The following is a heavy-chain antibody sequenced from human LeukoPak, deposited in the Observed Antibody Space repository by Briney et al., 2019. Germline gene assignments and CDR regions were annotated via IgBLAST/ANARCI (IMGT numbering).Heavy chain of an antibody. CDR3: AKTSGLYSGSYPSSL. D-gene: IGHD1-26*01. CDR2: IYSGGST. Sequence: PGGSLRLSCAASGFTVSSNYMSWVRQAPGKGLEWVSIIYSGGSTYYADSVKGRFTISRDNSKNTLYLQMNSLRAEDTAVYYCAKTSGLYSGSYPSSLWGQGTLVTVSS. CDR1: GFTVSSNY. J-gene: IGHJ4*02. V-gene: IGHV3-53*01.